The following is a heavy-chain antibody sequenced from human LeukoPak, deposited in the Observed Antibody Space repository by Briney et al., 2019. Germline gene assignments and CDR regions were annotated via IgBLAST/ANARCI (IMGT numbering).Heavy chain of an antibody. J-gene: IGHJ6*03. CDR2: IYTTGST. CDR3: ARVSFGSGYYCYMDV. D-gene: IGHD3-10*01. V-gene: IGHV4-61*02. Sequence: SETLSLTCTVSGGSISSGSYYWGWIRQPAGKGLEWIGRIYTTGSTNYHPSLTSRVTISVDTSENQFSLNLSSVPAADTAVYYCARVSFGSGYYCYMDVWGKGTTVTVSS. CDR1: GGSISSGSYY.